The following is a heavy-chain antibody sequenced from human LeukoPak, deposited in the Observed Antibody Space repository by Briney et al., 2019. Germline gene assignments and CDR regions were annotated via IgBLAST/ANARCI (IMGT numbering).Heavy chain of an antibody. V-gene: IGHV3-20*04. CDR1: GFTFDDYG. CDR2: INWNGGST. Sequence: GGSLRLSCAASGFTFDDYGMSWVRQAPGKGLEWVSGINWNGGSTGYADSVKGRFTISRDNAKNSLYLQMNSLRAEDTALYYCARDRFYYDSSGYYAPYFDYWGQGALVTVSS. D-gene: IGHD3-22*01. CDR3: ARDRFYYDSSGYYAPYFDY. J-gene: IGHJ4*02.